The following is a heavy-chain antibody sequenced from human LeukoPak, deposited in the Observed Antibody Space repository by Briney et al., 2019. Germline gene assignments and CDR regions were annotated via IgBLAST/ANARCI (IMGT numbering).Heavy chain of an antibody. V-gene: IGHV3-23*01. CDR3: AKDGREYSSSWYGLDY. CDR2: ITTSGGNT. CDR1: GFTFGSYA. D-gene: IGHD6-13*01. J-gene: IGHJ4*02. Sequence: GGSLRLSCAASGFTFGSYALSWVRQAPGEELEWVSSITTSGGNTYYADSVKGRFTISRDNSKNTLYLQMNSLRAEDTAVYYCAKDGREYSSSWYGLDYWGQGALVTVSS.